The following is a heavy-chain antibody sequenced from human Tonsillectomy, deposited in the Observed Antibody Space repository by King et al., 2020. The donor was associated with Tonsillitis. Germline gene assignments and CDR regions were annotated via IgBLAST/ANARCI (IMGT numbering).Heavy chain of an antibody. CDR3: ARATGQHWNDGYFQH. CDR2: IVPLIGAA. J-gene: IGHJ1*01. Sequence: QLVQSGAEVKEPGSSVRVSCKASGGVFNTYAVNWVRQAPGQGLEWMGGIVPLIGAANYAQKFQGRVTISADESMSTAYMEVSSLKADDTAIFYCARATGQHWNDGYFQHWGQGTQVTVSS. V-gene: IGHV1-69*01. D-gene: IGHD1-1*01. CDR1: GGVFNTYA.